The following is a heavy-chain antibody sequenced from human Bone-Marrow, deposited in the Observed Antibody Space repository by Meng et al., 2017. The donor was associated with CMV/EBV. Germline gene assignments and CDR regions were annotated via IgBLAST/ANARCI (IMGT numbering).Heavy chain of an antibody. CDR1: GGTFSSYT. CDR3: ASERGIRFYRYYGMDV. Sequence: ASVKVSCKASGGTFSSYTISWVRQAPGQGLEWMGIINPSGGSTSYAQKFQGRVTMTRDTSTSTVYMELSSLRSEDTAVYYGASERGIRFYRYYGMDVWGQGTTVTVSS. D-gene: IGHD3-3*01. J-gene: IGHJ6*02. V-gene: IGHV1-46*01. CDR2: INPSGGST.